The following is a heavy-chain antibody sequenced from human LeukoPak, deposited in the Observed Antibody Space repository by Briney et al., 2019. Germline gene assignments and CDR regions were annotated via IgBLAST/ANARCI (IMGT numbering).Heavy chain of an antibody. Sequence: GGSLRLSCAASGLTFNNAWMNWVRQAPGKGLEWVGFIRSKAYGGTTEYAASVKGRFTISRDDSKSIAYLQMNSLKTEDTAVYYCTRDVRAYCGGDCYSPDAFDIWGQGTMVTVSS. CDR1: GLTFNNAW. CDR3: TRDVRAYCGGDCYSPDAFDI. D-gene: IGHD2-21*02. J-gene: IGHJ3*02. CDR2: IRSKAYGGTT. V-gene: IGHV3-49*04.